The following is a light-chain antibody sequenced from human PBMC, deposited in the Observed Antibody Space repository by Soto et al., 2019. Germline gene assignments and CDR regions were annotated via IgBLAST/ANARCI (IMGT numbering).Light chain of an antibody. V-gene: IGKV2-28*01. CDR3: MQAQQTPPT. CDR1: QSLLQSNGYNY. J-gene: IGKJ1*01. Sequence: DLVMTQSPLSLPVTPGEPASISCNSSQSLLQSNGYNYLDWYLQKPGQPPQLLIYFGSYRASGVPDRFSGSGSGTDFTLKIRRVEAEDVAIYYCMQAQQTPPTFGQGTKVEIK. CDR2: FGS.